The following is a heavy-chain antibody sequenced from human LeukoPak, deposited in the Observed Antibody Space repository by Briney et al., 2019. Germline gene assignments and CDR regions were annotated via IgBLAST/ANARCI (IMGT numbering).Heavy chain of an antibody. CDR1: GFTFSNYW. CDR3: ARNCSSTSCYRH. Sequence: GGSLRLSCAASGFTFSNYWMSWVRQAPGKGLDWVANIKQDGSEKYYVDSVKGRFTISRDNAKNSLYPQMNSLRAEDTAVYYCARNCSSTSCYRHWGQGTLVTVSS. J-gene: IGHJ4*02. D-gene: IGHD2-2*02. V-gene: IGHV3-7*01. CDR2: IKQDGSEK.